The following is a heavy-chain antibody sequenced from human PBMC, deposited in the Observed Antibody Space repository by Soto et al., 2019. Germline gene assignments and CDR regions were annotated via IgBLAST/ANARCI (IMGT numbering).Heavy chain of an antibody. CDR3: VLYRGGGVYFDS. D-gene: IGHD3-10*01. J-gene: IGHJ4*02. CDR2: IIPILGIA. Sequence: QVQLVQSGAEVKKPGSSVKVSCKASGGTFSSYTISWVRQAPGQGLEWMGRIIPILGIANYAQNFQGGVTIPAEQYPNTACTERRSMRLQEPAEYYSVLYRGGGVYFDSWAQGTLVTVSS. V-gene: IGHV1-69*02. CDR1: GGTFSSYT.